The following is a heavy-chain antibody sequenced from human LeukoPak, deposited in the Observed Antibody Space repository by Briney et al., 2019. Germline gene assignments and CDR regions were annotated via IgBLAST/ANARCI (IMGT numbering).Heavy chain of an antibody. CDR3: ARDSAWLSYFDY. J-gene: IGHJ4*02. D-gene: IGHD3-22*01. V-gene: IGHV3-30*19. CDR2: ISSDGSNK. Sequence: GGSLRLSCAASGFTFSSYGMHWVRQAPGKGLEWVAAISSDGSNKYYADSVKGRFTISRDNSKNTLYLQMNSLRTEDTAVYYCARDSAWLSYFDYWGQGSLVTVSS. CDR1: GFTFSSYG.